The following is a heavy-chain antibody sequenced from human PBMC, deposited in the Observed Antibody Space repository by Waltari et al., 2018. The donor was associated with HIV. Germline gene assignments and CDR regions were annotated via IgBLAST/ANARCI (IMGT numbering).Heavy chain of an antibody. CDR3: ARGMWVDGIEDGGFEF. CDR2: INLKNGDT. J-gene: IGHJ3*01. D-gene: IGHD3-16*01. V-gene: IGHV1-2*02. Sequence: QVHLVQSGAEVRRPGASVKVFCKASGYSFIDHLLHWVRQAPGLTPEWVERINLKNGDTKSIDRLSGRLAMNRDWALDTAYMELSGLTPDDTATYYCARGMWVDGIEDGGFEFWGQGTKVTVS. CDR1: GYSFIDHL.